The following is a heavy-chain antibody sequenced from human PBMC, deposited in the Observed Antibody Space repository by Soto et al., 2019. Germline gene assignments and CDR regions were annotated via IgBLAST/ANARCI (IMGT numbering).Heavy chain of an antibody. J-gene: IGHJ5*02. D-gene: IGHD4-17*01. CDR2: ISYDGSNK. CDR3: AREDGAYVFSPLFDP. Sequence: QVQLVESGGGVVQPGRSLRLSCAASGFTFSSYAMHWVRQAPGKGLEWVAVISYDGSNKYYADSVKGRFTISRDNSKNTLYLQMNSLRAEDTAVYYCAREDGAYVFSPLFDPWGQGTLVTVSS. CDR1: GFTFSSYA. V-gene: IGHV3-30-3*01.